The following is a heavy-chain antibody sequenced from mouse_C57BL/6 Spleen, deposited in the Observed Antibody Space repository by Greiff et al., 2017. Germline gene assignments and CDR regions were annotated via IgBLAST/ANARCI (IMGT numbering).Heavy chain of an antibody. CDR1: GYTFTSYW. D-gene: IGHD2-5*01. CDR2: IDPSDSET. J-gene: IGHJ3*01. V-gene: IGHV1-52*01. Sequence: VQLQQPGAELVRPGSSVKLSCKASGYTFTSYWMHWVKQRPIQGLEWIGNIDPSDSETHYNQKFKDKATLTVDKSSSTAYMQLSSLTSEDSAVYYCARAYYSNYWSAYWGQGTLVTVSA. CDR3: ARAYYSNYWSAY.